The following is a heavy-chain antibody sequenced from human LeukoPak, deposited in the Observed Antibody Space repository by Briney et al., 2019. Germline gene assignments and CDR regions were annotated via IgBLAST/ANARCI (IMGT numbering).Heavy chain of an antibody. J-gene: IGHJ4*02. CDR2: ISSSGSTI. D-gene: IGHD4-17*01. CDR3: ARYYGDYGTHFDY. V-gene: IGHV3-48*03. Sequence: GGSLRLSCAASGFTFSSYEMNWDRQAPGKGLEWVSYISSSGSTIYYADSVKGRFTISRDNAKNSLYLQMNSLRAEDTAVYYCARYYGDYGTHFDYWGQGTLVIVSS. CDR1: GFTFSSYE.